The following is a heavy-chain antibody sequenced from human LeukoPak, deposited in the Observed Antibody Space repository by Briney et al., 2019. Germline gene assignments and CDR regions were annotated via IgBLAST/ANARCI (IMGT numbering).Heavy chain of an antibody. J-gene: IGHJ5*02. V-gene: IGHV1-69*13. Sequence: ASVKVSCKASGGTFSSYSISWVRQAPGQGLEWMGGIVPIFGTADYAQKFQGRVTITSDESTSTAYMELSSLRSEDTAGYYCARDRAAAGLNNWFDPWGQGTLVTVSS. CDR1: GGTFSSYS. CDR2: IVPIFGTA. D-gene: IGHD6-13*01. CDR3: ARDRAAAGLNNWFDP.